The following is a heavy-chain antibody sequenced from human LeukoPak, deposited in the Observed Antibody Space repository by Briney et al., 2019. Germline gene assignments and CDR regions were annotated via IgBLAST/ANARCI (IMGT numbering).Heavy chain of an antibody. Sequence: GGSLRLSCAASGFIFSNHAMSWVRQAPGRGLEWVSAISGSGGSTYYAESVKGRCTLSRDNSKDTLYLQLNSLRVEDTAVYYCAKEGGYCSSSSCSDDFDYWGQGSLVTVSS. CDR1: GFIFSNHA. CDR3: AKEGGYCSSSSCSDDFDY. CDR2: ISGSGGST. J-gene: IGHJ4*02. D-gene: IGHD2-2*01. V-gene: IGHV3-23*01.